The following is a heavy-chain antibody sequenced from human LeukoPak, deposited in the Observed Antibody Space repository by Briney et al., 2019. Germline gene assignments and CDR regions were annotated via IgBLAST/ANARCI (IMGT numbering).Heavy chain of an antibody. V-gene: IGHV1-2*02. J-gene: IGHJ6*02. Sequence: ASVKVSCKASGYTFTGYYMHWVRQAPGQGLEWMGWINPNSGGTNYAQKFQGRVTMTRDTSISTAYMELSRLRSDDTAVYYCARGDTAMVIDYYYYYGMDVWGQGTTATVSS. D-gene: IGHD5-18*01. CDR1: GYTFTGYY. CDR3: ARGDTAMVIDYYYYYGMDV. CDR2: INPNSGGT.